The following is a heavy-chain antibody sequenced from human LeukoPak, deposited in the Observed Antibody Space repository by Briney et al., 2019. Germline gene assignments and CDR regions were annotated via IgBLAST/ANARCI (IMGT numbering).Heavy chain of an antibody. Sequence: GGSLRLSCEASGFTFSSYAMTWVRQAPGKGLEWVSGMRASGGTTYFEDSVKGRFTISRDNSKNTLYLQMNSLRDEDTAIYYCAKDVARIAVTGTDWFDPWGQGTLVTVSS. CDR1: GFTFSSYA. V-gene: IGHV3-23*01. CDR3: AKDVARIAVTGTDWFDP. J-gene: IGHJ5*02. CDR2: MRASGGTT. D-gene: IGHD6-19*01.